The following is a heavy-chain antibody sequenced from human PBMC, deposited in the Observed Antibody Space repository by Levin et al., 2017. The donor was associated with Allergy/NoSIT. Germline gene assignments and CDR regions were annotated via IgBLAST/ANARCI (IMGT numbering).Heavy chain of an antibody. CDR3: ARVKYQLQHDPFDY. CDR1: DGSFSDYY. Sequence: PSETLSLTCAVYDGSFSDYYWSWIRQPPGKGLEWIGDINQSGHTIYNPSHKSRVTISIDTSKIQFSLRLSSVTAADTAVYYCARVKYQLQHDPFDYWGQGTLVTVSS. CDR2: INQSGHT. V-gene: IGHV4-34*01. J-gene: IGHJ4*02. D-gene: IGHD2-2*01.